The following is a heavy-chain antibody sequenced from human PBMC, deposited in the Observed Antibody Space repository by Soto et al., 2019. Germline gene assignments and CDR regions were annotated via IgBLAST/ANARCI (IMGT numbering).Heavy chain of an antibody. J-gene: IGHJ6*02. Sequence: PGGSLRLSCVASGFTFSSYWMHWVRQAPGKGLVWVSRINSDGSSTSYADSVKGRFTISRDNAKNTLYLQMNSLRAEDTAVYYCARERVATTPLYYYGMDVWGQGTTVTVSS. V-gene: IGHV3-74*01. CDR1: GFTFSSYW. CDR2: INSDGSST. D-gene: IGHD5-12*01. CDR3: ARERVATTPLYYYGMDV.